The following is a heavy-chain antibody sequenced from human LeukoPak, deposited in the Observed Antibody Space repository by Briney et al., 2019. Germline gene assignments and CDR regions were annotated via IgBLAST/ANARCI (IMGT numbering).Heavy chain of an antibody. CDR1: GFTFSNAW. D-gene: IGHD4-11*01. J-gene: IGHJ6*02. CDR3: TTSSSTTSVYYYGLDV. CDR2: VQRKSDGGTT. Sequence: GGSLRLSCAASGFTFSNAWMSWLRQAPGKGLEWVGHVQRKSDGGTTDYAAPVKGRFTISRDDSKNTLSLQLNSLKTEDTAVYYCTTSSSTTSVYYYGLDVWGQGTTVTVSS. V-gene: IGHV3-15*01.